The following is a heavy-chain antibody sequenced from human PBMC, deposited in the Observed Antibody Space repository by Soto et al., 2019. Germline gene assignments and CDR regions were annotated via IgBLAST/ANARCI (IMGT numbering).Heavy chain of an antibody. CDR3: EKVNPPPNWNDVIGRYYFDD. J-gene: IGHJ4*02. D-gene: IGHD1-1*01. V-gene: IGHV4-31*03. CDR2: IYYSGST. CDR1: GGSISSGGYY. Sequence: QVQLQESGPGLVKPSQTLSLTCTVSGGSISSGGYYWSWIRQHPGKGLEWIGYIYYSGSTYYNPSRKRRVTIPVDTSNNRCSRKLSYLTAADTAGYYCEKVNPPPNWNDVIGRYYFDDWGQGTLVTVSS.